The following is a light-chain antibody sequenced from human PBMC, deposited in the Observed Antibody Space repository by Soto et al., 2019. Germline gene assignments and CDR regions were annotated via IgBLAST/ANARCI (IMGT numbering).Light chain of an antibody. CDR1: QSVSSSY. CDR3: QQYGSSTWT. Sequence: EIGLTQSPGTLSLSPGETATLPCRASQSVSSSYLAWYQQQPGHAPRLLIYGASSRATGIPDRFSGSGSGTDFTLTISRLELDDFAVYYCQQYGSSTWTFGQGTKVEIK. V-gene: IGKV3-20*01. J-gene: IGKJ1*01. CDR2: GAS.